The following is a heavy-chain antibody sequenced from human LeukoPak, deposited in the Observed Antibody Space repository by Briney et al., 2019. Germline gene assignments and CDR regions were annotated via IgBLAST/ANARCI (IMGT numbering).Heavy chain of an antibody. D-gene: IGHD3-10*01. CDR1: GFTFSSYA. Sequence: GGSLRLSCAASGFTFSSYAMHWVRQAPGKGLEWVAVISYDGSNKYYADSVKGRFTISRDNSKNTLYLQMNSLRAEDTAVYYCARDLRPDGSGSEHDYWGQGTLATVSS. J-gene: IGHJ4*02. CDR3: ARDLRPDGSGSEHDY. CDR2: ISYDGSNK. V-gene: IGHV3-30-3*01.